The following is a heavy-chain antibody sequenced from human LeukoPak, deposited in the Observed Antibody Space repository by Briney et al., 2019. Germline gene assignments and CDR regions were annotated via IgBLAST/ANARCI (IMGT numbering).Heavy chain of an antibody. D-gene: IGHD2-15*01. Sequence: ASVKVSCKASGFTFTSSAMQWVRQARGQRLEWIGWIVVGSGNTNYAQKFQERVAITGDMSTSTAYMELSSLRSEDTAVYYCAADPALGYCSGGSCYPRPDDAFDIWGQGTMVTVSS. CDR2: IVVGSGNT. V-gene: IGHV1-58*02. CDR3: AADPALGYCSGGSCYPRPDDAFDI. J-gene: IGHJ3*02. CDR1: GFTFTSSA.